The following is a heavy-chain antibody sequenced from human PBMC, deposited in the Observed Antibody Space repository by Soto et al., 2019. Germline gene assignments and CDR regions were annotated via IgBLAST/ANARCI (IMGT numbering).Heavy chain of an antibody. V-gene: IGHV1-18*01. CDR2: ISAYNGNT. J-gene: IGHJ3*02. CDR1: GYTFTSYG. Sequence: GASVKVSCKASGYTFTSYGISWVRQAPGQGLEWMGWISAYNGNTNYAQKLQGRVTMTTDTSTSTAYMELRSLRSDDTAVYYCARARRDPTPSAFDIWGQGTMVTVSS. CDR3: ARARRDPTPSAFDI.